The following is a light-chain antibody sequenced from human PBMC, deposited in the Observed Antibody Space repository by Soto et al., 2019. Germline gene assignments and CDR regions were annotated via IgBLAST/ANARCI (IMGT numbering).Light chain of an antibody. CDR2: DAS. CDR1: QSISSW. Sequence: DIQMTQSPSTLSASVGDRVTITCRASQSISSWLAWYQQQPGKAPKLLIYDASSLESGVPSRFSGSGSGTEFTLTISSLQPDDFATYYCQQYGMGTFGGGTKVEIK. V-gene: IGKV1-5*01. CDR3: QQYGMGT. J-gene: IGKJ4*01.